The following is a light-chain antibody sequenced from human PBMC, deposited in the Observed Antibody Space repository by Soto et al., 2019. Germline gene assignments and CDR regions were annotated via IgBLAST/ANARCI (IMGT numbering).Light chain of an antibody. V-gene: IGLV1-40*01. Sequence: QSVLTQPPSVSGAPGQRGTISCTGSSSNIGAGYDVHWYQQRSGTAPKLLIFGNINRPSGVPDRFSGSKSDTSASLAITGLQAEDEGDYYCQSYDSTLSARYVFGTGTKVTVL. CDR2: GNI. CDR1: SSNIGAGYD. CDR3: QSYDSTLSARYV. J-gene: IGLJ1*01.